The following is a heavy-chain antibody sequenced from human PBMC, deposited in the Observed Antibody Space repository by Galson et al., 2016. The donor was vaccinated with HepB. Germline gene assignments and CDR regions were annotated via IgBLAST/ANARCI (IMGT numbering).Heavy chain of an antibody. Sequence: SGAEVKKPGESLKISCKGSGYSFSSYWIGWVRRMPGKGLEWLGIISPGDSDTRYSPSFQGQVTISVDKAINTVYMQWSSLKASDSGIYYCARRPPVTGRSGHYFDSWGQGTLVTVSS. CDR2: ISPGDSDT. D-gene: IGHD4-11*01. J-gene: IGHJ4*02. CDR3: ARRPPVTGRSGHYFDS. V-gene: IGHV5-51*01. CDR1: GYSFSSYW.